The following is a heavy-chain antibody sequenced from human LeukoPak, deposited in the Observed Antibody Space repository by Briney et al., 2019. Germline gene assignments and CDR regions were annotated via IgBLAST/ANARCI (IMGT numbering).Heavy chain of an antibody. CDR2: INHSGST. V-gene: IGHV4-34*01. J-gene: IGHJ4*02. D-gene: IGHD1-26*01. CDR1: GGSFSGYY. CDR3: ASGGSYDY. Sequence: SETLSLTCAVYGGSFSGYYWSWIRQPAGKGLEWIGEINHSGSTNYNPSLKSRVTISVDTSKNQFSLKLSSVTAADTAVYYCASGGSYDYWGQGTLVTVSS.